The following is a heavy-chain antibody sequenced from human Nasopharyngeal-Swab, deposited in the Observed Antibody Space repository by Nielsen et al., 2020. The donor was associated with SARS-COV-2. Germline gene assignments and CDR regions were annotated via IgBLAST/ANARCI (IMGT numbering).Heavy chain of an antibody. D-gene: IGHD3-10*01. Sequence: SETLSLTCAISGDSVSSNSAAWNWIRQSPSRGLEWLGRTYYRSKWYSDYAVSVKSRITINPDTSKNQFSLQLNSVTPEDTAVYYCARGKLLWFGELSRRVYYFDYWGQGTLVTVSS. CDR2: TYYRSKWYS. J-gene: IGHJ4*02. CDR3: ARGKLLWFGELSRRVYYFDY. V-gene: IGHV6-1*01. CDR1: GDSVSSNSAA.